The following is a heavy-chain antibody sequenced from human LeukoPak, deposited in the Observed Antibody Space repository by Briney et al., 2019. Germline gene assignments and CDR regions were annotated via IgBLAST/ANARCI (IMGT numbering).Heavy chain of an antibody. Sequence: PGGSLRLSCAASGFTFSNYWMPWVRHAPGKGLVWISRINIDGSSTNNADSVKGRFTISRDNAKNTLYLQMNSLRAEDTAVYYCAREITTNGGRYFDYWGQGTLVTVSS. CDR1: GFTFSNYW. V-gene: IGHV3-74*01. CDR2: INIDGSST. D-gene: IGHD7-27*01. CDR3: AREITTNGGRYFDY. J-gene: IGHJ4*02.